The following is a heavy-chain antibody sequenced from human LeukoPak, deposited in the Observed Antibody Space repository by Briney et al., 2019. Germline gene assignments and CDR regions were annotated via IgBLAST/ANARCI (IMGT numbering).Heavy chain of an antibody. CDR2: MNPNSGNT. V-gene: IGHV1-8*01. J-gene: IGHJ6*02. D-gene: IGHD3-16*01. Sequence: ALVKVSCKASGYTFTSYDINWVRRATGQGLEWMGWMNPNSGNTGYAQKFQGRVTMTRNTSISTAYMELSSLRSEDTAVYYCARGLRGPQGDYYYYGMDVWGQGTTVTVSS. CDR3: ARGLRGPQGDYYYYGMDV. CDR1: GYTFTSYD.